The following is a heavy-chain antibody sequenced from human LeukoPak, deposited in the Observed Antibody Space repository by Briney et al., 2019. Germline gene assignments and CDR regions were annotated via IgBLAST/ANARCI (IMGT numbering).Heavy chain of an antibody. Sequence: ASVKVSCKASGYTFTGYYMHWVRQAPGQGLEWMGRISAYNGKTNYAQKLQGRVTMTTDTSTSTAYMELRSLRSDDTAVYYCARVARYFEWLPEDYFDYWGQGTLVTVSS. CDR1: GYTFTGYY. J-gene: IGHJ4*02. D-gene: IGHD3-9*01. V-gene: IGHV1-18*04. CDR2: ISAYNGKT. CDR3: ARVARYFEWLPEDYFDY.